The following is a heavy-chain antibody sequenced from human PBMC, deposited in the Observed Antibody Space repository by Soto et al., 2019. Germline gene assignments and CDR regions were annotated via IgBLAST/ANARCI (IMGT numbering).Heavy chain of an antibody. V-gene: IGHV3-7*03. CDR1: GFTFGGLW. J-gene: IGHJ4*02. Sequence: PGGSLRLSCAASGFTFGGLWMAWVRQPPGKGLEWVANIKQEGGESYADSVRGRFTVSRDNAQNSLYLQMNSLRVEDTAMYYCARGGDSYIDNWGQGALVTVSS. CDR2: IKQEGGE. CDR3: ARGGDSYIDN. D-gene: IGHD4-17*01.